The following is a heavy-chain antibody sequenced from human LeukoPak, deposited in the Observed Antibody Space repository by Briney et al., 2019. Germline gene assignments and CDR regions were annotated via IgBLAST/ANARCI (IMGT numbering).Heavy chain of an antibody. D-gene: IGHD2-8*02. V-gene: IGHV1-8*02. Sequence: ASVKVSCKASGYTFTSYDINWVRQATGQGLEWMGWMNPNSGNTGYAQKFQGRVTMTRDTSISTAYMELSRLRSDDTAVYYCARDRGVYYYYYYMDVWGKGTTVTVSS. J-gene: IGHJ6*03. CDR3: ARDRGVYYYYYYMDV. CDR1: GYTFTSYD. CDR2: MNPNSGNT.